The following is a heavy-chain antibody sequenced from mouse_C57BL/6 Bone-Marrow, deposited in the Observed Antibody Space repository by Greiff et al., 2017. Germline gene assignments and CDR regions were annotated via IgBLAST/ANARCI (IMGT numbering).Heavy chain of an antibody. CDR2: ISTYYGDA. V-gene: IGHV1-67*01. D-gene: IGHD2-3*01. CDR1: GYTFTDYA. J-gene: IGHJ2*01. Sequence: QVQLPQSGPELVRPGVSVKISCKGSGYTFTDYAMHWVHQSHAKSLEWLGVISTYYGDASYNQKFKDKATMTVDTSSRTAYMELARLTSEDSAVYYGARWRIYDGSPIDNWGQGTTLTVAS. CDR3: ARWRIYDGSPIDN.